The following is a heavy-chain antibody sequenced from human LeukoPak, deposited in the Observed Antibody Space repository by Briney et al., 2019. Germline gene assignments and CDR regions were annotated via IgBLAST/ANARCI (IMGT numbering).Heavy chain of an antibody. V-gene: IGHV3-30*01. Sequence: QPGGSLRLSCAASGFTFSSFAMDWVRQAPGKGLEWVAVISYDGSNKYYADSVKGRFTISRDTSKNTLYLQMNSLRAEDTAVYYCARLNDSSGYALDYWGQGTLVTVSS. CDR1: GFTFSSFA. D-gene: IGHD3-22*01. J-gene: IGHJ4*02. CDR3: ARLNDSSGYALDY. CDR2: ISYDGSNK.